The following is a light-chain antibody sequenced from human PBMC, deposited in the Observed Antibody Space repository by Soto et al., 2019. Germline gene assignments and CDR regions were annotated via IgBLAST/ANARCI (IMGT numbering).Light chain of an antibody. V-gene: IGKV3-20*01. Sequence: EIVLTQSPGTLPLSPGERATLSCRASQSVSSSDLAWYQQKPGQAPRLLIYGASSRATGIPERFSGSGSGTDFTLTVCRLEPEDFAVYYSQQYGSSPLGQGTKLEIK. J-gene: IGKJ2*01. CDR1: QSVSSSD. CDR3: QQYGSSP. CDR2: GAS.